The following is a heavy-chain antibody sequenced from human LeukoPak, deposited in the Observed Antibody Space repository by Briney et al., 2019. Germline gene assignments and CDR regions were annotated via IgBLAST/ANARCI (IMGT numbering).Heavy chain of an antibody. D-gene: IGHD2-2*02. CDR2: INHSGST. CDR1: GESLSGYY. Sequence: SETLSLTCAVYGESLSGYYWSWIRQPPGKGLEWIGEINHSGSTNYNPSLKSRVTISVDTSKNQFSLKLSSVTAADTALYYCARGRRPPLIPSAIYYYYHMDVWGKGTTVTVSS. V-gene: IGHV4-34*01. J-gene: IGHJ6*03. CDR3: ARGRRPPLIPSAIYYYYHMDV.